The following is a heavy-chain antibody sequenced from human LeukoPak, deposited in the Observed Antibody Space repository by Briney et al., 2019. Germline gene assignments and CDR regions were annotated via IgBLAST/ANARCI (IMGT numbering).Heavy chain of an antibody. V-gene: IGHV3-30*02. CDR3: AKETTTLYYYGSGSYPNAFDI. D-gene: IGHD3-10*01. CDR2: IRYDGSSE. CDR1: GFTFSSCA. J-gene: IGHJ3*02. Sequence: GGSLRLSCAASGFTFSSCAMHWVRQAPGKGLEWVAFIRYDGSSEYYADSVKGRFTISRDNSKNTLYLQMNSLRAEDTAVYYCAKETTTLYYYGSGSYPNAFDIWGQGTMVTVSS.